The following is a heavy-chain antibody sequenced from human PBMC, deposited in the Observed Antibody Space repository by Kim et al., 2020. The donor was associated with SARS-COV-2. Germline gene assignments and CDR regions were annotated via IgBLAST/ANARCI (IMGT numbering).Heavy chain of an antibody. CDR2: ISSSSSYI. Sequence: GGSLRLSCAASGFTFSSYSMNWVRQAPGKGLEWVSSISSSSSYIYYADSVKGRFTISRDNAKNSLYLQMNSLRAEDTAVYYCARVGFWSGYPFDYWGQGTLVTVPS. D-gene: IGHD3-3*01. J-gene: IGHJ4*02. CDR3: ARVGFWSGYPFDY. CDR1: GFTFSSYS. V-gene: IGHV3-21*01.